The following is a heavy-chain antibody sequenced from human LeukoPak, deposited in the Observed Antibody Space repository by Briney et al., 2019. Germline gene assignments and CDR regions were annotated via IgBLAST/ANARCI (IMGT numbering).Heavy chain of an antibody. J-gene: IGHJ4*02. CDR3: ARGDNGDFPFDY. Sequence: SQTLSLTCTVSGGSISSGGYYWSWIRQHPGKGLEWIGYIYYSGSTYYNPSLKSRVTIPVDTSKSQFSLKLSSVTAADTAVYYCARGDNGDFPFDYWGQGTLVTVSS. V-gene: IGHV4-31*03. D-gene: IGHD4-17*01. CDR2: IYYSGST. CDR1: GGSISSGGYY.